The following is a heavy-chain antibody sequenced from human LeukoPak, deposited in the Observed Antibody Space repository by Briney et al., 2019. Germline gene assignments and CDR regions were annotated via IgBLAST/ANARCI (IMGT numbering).Heavy chain of an antibody. CDR1: GFTFSSYW. CDR2: IKTDGSQI. J-gene: IGHJ6*03. Sequence: GGSLRLSCVASGFTFSSYWMTWVRQAPGKGLEWVANIKTDGSQIYYVDSVKGRFTISRDNAKNSLYLQMNSLRAEDTAVYYCARNKLGISEKYMDVWGKGTTVTISS. CDR3: ARNKLGISEKYMDV. V-gene: IGHV3-7*01. D-gene: IGHD7-27*01.